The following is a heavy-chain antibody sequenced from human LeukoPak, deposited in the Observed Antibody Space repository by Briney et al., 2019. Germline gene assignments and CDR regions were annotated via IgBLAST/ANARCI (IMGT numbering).Heavy chain of an antibody. V-gene: IGHV3-48*02. D-gene: IGHD6-13*01. CDR2: ISSSSSSI. J-gene: IGHJ4*02. CDR3: ARSGYGSRWYFFDH. CDR1: GFIFSTYS. Sequence: GGSLRLSCAASGFIFSTYSINWVRQAPGKGLEWVSHISSSSSSIYYADSVKGRFSISRDNAKNSLYLQMNSLRDEDTAVYYCARSGYGSRWYFFDHWGQGTLGTVSS.